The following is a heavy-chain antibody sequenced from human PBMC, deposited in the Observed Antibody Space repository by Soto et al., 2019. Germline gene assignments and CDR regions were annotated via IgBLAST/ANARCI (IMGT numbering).Heavy chain of an antibody. Sequence: SETLSLTCTVSGGSISSYYWSWIRQPPWKGLEWIAYSYDSGSTSYSPSLQSRVTMSVDTSKNQFSLKLSSVTAADTAVYYCAGGGNTALAYYFYGMDIWGQGTTVTVSS. CDR3: AGGGNTALAYYFYGMDI. V-gene: IGHV4-59*01. J-gene: IGHJ6*01. D-gene: IGHD5-18*01. CDR2: SYDSGST. CDR1: GGSISSYY.